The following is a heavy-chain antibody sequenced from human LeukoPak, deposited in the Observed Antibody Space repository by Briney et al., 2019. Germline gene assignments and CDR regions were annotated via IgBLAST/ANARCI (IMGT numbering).Heavy chain of an antibody. J-gene: IGHJ4*02. V-gene: IGHV4-59*12. D-gene: IGHD3-9*01. Sequence: SETLSLTCTVSGGSISSYYWSWIRQPPGKGLQWIGNIYYRGSTYYNPSLKSRVTISINTSKNQLSLNLSSVTAADTAVYYCATADFDWLLSGNWGQGTLVTVSS. CDR2: IYYRGST. CDR1: GGSISSYY. CDR3: ATADFDWLLSGN.